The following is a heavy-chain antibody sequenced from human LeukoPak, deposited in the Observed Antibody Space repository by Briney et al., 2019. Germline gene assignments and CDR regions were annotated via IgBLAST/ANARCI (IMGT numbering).Heavy chain of an antibody. V-gene: IGHV4-39*07. CDR3: ARAPHFFDTSGSRYYFDY. J-gene: IGHJ4*02. CDR1: GGSISSSSYY. CDR2: IYYSGNT. Sequence: SETLSLTCTVSGGSISSSSYYWGWIRQPPGKGLEWIGSIYYSGNTYYSPSLMSRVTISVDTSKNQFSLNLSSVTAADTAVYYCARAPHFFDTSGSRYYFDYWGQGALVTVSS. D-gene: IGHD3-22*01.